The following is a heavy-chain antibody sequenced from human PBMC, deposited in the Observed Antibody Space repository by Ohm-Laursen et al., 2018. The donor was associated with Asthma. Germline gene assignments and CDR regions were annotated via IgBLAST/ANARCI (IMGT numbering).Heavy chain of an antibody. CDR1: GFTFSNFA. D-gene: IGHD1-26*01. J-gene: IGHJ4*02. CDR2: IENSGSGS. Sequence: SLRLSCTAPGFTFSNFAVTWVRQAPGKGLEWVSTIENSGSGSLYADSVRGRFTISRDNSYNTLFLQMNSLRVEDTAVYFCAKGGGTVGATDFWGQGTLVTVSS. CDR3: AKGGGTVGATDF. V-gene: IGHV3-23*05.